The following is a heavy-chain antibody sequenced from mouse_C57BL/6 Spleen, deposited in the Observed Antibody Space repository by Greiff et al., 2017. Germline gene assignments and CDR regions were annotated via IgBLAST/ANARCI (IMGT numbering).Heavy chain of an antibody. J-gene: IGHJ2*01. V-gene: IGHV5-6*01. CDR3: ARTDYFDY. CDR1: GFTFSSYG. CDR2: ISSGGSYT. Sequence: EVKLVESGGDLVKPGGSLKLSCAASGFTFSSYGMSWVRQTPDKRLEWVATISSGGSYTYYPDSVKGRFTISRDNAKNTLYLQMSSLKSEDTAMYYCARTDYFDYGGQGTTLTVSS.